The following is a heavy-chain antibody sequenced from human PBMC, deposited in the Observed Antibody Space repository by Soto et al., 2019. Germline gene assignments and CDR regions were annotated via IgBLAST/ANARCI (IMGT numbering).Heavy chain of an antibody. CDR1: GDSMTKYY. CDR3: ARTIGAAYYFDF. D-gene: IGHD6-25*01. CDR2: IYTSGST. V-gene: IGHV4-4*07. J-gene: IGHJ4*02. Sequence: SETLSLTCNVSGDSMTKYYWSWIRQPAGKGLEWIGRIYTSGSTNYNPSLKSRVTMSIDTSNNHFSLNLKSVTAADTAVYYCARTIGAAYYFDFWGQGALVTVSS.